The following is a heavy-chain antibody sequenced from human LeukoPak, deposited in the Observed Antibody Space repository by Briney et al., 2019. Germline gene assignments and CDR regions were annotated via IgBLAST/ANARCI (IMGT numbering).Heavy chain of an antibody. D-gene: IGHD3-10*01. CDR1: GGSFSGYY. J-gene: IGHJ6*03. Sequence: SETLSLTCAVYGGSFSGYYWSWIRQPPGKGLEWIGEINHSGSTNYNPSLKSRGTISVDTSKNQFSLKLSSVTAADTAVYYCARRGYYGSGSNYYYYYMDVWGKGTTVTISS. CDR3: ARRGYYGSGSNYYYYYMDV. V-gene: IGHV4-34*01. CDR2: INHSGST.